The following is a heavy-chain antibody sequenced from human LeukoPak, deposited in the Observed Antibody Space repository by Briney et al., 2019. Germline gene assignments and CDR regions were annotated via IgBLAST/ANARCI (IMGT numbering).Heavy chain of an antibody. D-gene: IGHD3-9*01. J-gene: IGHJ4*02. CDR3: ARVPLTYGPVYFDY. CDR1: GYTFTSYG. CDR2: ISAYNGNT. V-gene: IGHV1-18*01. Sequence: GASVKVSCKASGYTFTSYGISWVRQAPGQGLEWMGWISAYNGNTNYAQKLQGRVTMTTDTSTSTAYMELRSLRSDDTAVYYCARVPLTYGPVYFDYWGQGTLVTVSS.